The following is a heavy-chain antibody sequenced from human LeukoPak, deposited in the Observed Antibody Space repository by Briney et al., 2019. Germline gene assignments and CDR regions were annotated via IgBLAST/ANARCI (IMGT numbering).Heavy chain of an antibody. CDR1: GFTFSTYL. CDR3: TRGGDYFDY. J-gene: IGHJ4*02. Sequence: GGSLRLSCAASGFTFSTYLMSWVRQAPGKGLEWVANIKQDGSEKHYVDSVKGRFTISRDNAKNSLYLQMSSLRAEDTAVYYCTRGGDYFDYWGQGTLVTVSS. CDR2: IKQDGSEK. D-gene: IGHD4-17*01. V-gene: IGHV3-7*01.